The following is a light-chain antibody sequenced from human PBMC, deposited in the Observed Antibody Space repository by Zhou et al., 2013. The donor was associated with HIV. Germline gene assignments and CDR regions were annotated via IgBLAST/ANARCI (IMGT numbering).Light chain of an antibody. J-gene: IGKJ4*01. CDR2: GAS. V-gene: IGKV3-20*01. CDR1: QTISSSY. CDR3: QQYHASHGVT. Sequence: EIVLTQSPDTLSLSPGERATLSCRASQTISSSYLAWYQQKPGQPPRLLMYGASTRATGIADRFTGSGSGTDFSLTIDRLEPEDLAVYYCQQYHASHGVTFGGGTKVEIK.